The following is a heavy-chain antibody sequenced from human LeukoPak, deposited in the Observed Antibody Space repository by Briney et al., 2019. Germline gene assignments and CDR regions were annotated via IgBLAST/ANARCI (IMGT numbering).Heavy chain of an antibody. V-gene: IGHV1-69*13. CDR1: GGTFSKYT. J-gene: IGHJ4*02. D-gene: IGHD1-26*01. Sequence: SVKVSCKASGGTFSKYTISWVRQRPGQGLEWMGGITPLFGTANYAQKFQGRVTITADESTSTAYMELSSLRSEDTAVYYCARGGRSGNFDYWGQGTLVTVSS. CDR3: ARGGRSGNFDY. CDR2: ITPLFGTA.